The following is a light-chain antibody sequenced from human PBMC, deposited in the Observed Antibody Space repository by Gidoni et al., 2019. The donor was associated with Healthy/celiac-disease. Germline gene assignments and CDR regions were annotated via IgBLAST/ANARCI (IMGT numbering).Light chain of an antibody. V-gene: IGKV4-1*01. Sequence: DLVLTRSPDSLAVSLAERATINRKSSQSVLYSSNNKNYVAWYQQKPGQTPKRLIYWASTRESGVADRFSGSGSGTDFTITISSRQAEDVAVYYCQQYYSTSWTCGHXTKVEIK. CDR1: QSVLYSSNNKNY. CDR3: QQYYSTSWT. J-gene: IGKJ1*01. CDR2: WAS.